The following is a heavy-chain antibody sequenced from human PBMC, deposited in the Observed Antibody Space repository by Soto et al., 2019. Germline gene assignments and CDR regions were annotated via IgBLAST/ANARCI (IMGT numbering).Heavy chain of an antibody. CDR1: GGTFSGYV. D-gene: IGHD2-2*01. J-gene: IGHJ4*02. CDR2: FVPLFGTT. CDR3: ATHGLGVSSPPYFDN. V-gene: IGHV1-69*01. Sequence: QLVQSGSEVKKPGSSVKVSCQASGGTFSGYVVTWVRQAPGQGLEWMGEFVPLFGTTNYAQRFSGRITITAKETRSTDYMELRHLKSDDTAVYYCATHGLGVSSPPYFDNWGQGTLVTVSS.